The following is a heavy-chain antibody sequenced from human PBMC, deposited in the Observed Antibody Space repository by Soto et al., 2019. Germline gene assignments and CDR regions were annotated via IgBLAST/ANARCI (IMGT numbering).Heavy chain of an antibody. CDR2: IYYSGST. CDR1: GGSISSSSYY. D-gene: IGHD6-13*01. J-gene: IGHJ1*01. CDR3: ARHSVEGYSSSWYRYEYFQH. Sequence: QLQLQESGPGLVKPSETLSLTCTVSGGSISSSSYYWGWIRQPPGKGLEWIGSIYYSGSTYYNPSLKSRVTISVDTSKNQFSLKLSSVTAADTAVYYCARHSVEGYSSSWYRYEYFQHWGQGTLVTVSS. V-gene: IGHV4-39*01.